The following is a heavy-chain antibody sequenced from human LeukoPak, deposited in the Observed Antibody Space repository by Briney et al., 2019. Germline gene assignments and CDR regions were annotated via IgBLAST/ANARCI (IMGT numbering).Heavy chain of an antibody. V-gene: IGHV3-7*01. Sequence: PGGSLRLSCAASGFTFSSAWMSWVRQAPGKGQEWVANVNQDGSGKYYVDSVKGRFAISKDNAKNSLYLQMNSLRAEDTAVYYCTSANYGPAYWGQGTLVTVSS. CDR2: VNQDGSGK. J-gene: IGHJ4*02. D-gene: IGHD5-24*01. CDR1: GFTFSSAW. CDR3: TSANYGPAY.